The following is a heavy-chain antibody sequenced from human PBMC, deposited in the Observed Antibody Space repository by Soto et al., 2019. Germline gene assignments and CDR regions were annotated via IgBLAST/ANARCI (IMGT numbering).Heavy chain of an antibody. CDR1: GFTFSSYG. D-gene: IGHD3-10*01. Sequence: QVQLVESGGGVVQPGRSLRLSCAASGFTFSSYGMHWVRQAPGKGLEWVAVISYDGSNKYYADSVKGRFTISRDNSKNTLYLQMNSLRAEDTAVYYCAKDGVRTFDYWGQGTLVTVSP. CDR3: AKDGVRTFDY. J-gene: IGHJ4*02. CDR2: ISYDGSNK. V-gene: IGHV3-30*18.